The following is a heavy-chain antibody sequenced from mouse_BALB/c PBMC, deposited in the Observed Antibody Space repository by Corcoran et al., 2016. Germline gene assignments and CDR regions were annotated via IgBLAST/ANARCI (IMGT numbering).Heavy chain of an antibody. CDR2: INPYTGEP. V-gene: IGHV9-3-1*01. J-gene: IGHJ2*01. CDR3: ARPLYYYGSSYGY. CDR1: GYTFTNYG. Sequence: QIQLVQSGPELKKPGETVKISCKASGYTFTNYGMNWVKQAPGKGLKWMGWINPYTGEPTYANDFKGRFAFSLETSASTAYLQINNLKNEDTATYFCARPLYYYGSSYGYWGQGTTLTVSS. D-gene: IGHD1-1*01.